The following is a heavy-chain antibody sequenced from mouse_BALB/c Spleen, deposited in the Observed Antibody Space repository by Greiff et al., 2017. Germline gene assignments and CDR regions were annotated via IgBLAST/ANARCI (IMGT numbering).Heavy chain of an antibody. Sequence: EVMLVESGGDLVKPGGSLKLSCAASGFTFSSYGMSWVRQTPDKRLEWVATISSGGSYTYYPDSVKGRFTISRDNAKNTLYLQMSSLKSEDTAMYYCARGDRSGFDYWGQGTTLTVSS. J-gene: IGHJ2*01. D-gene: IGHD3-3*01. CDR1: GFTFSSYG. V-gene: IGHV5-6*01. CDR2: ISSGGSYT. CDR3: ARGDRSGFDY.